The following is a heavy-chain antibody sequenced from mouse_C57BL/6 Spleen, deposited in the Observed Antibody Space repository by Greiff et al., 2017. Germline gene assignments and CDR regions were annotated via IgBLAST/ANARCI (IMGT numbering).Heavy chain of an antibody. CDR3: ARQSSSYSMDY. V-gene: IGHV1-64*01. D-gene: IGHD1-3*01. CDR1: GYTFTSYW. Sequence: VQLQQSGAELVKPGASVKLSCKASGYTFTSYWMHWVKQRPGQGLEWIGMIHPNSGNTNYNEKFKSKATLAVDKSSSTAYMQLSSLTSEDSAVYYCARQSSSYSMDYWGQGTSVTVSS. J-gene: IGHJ4*01. CDR2: IHPNSGNT.